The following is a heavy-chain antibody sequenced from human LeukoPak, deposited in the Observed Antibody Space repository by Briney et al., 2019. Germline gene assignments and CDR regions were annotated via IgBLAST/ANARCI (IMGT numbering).Heavy chain of an antibody. Sequence: GESLKISCKGSGYTFTSHWIGWVRPMPGKGLEWIGIIYPGDSESRYSPSFQGQVTISADKSISTAYLQWSSLKASDTAIYYCARIGSSSWYSGDAFDIWGPGTMITVSS. D-gene: IGHD6-13*01. V-gene: IGHV5-51*01. CDR2: IYPGDSES. J-gene: IGHJ3*02. CDR3: ARIGSSSWYSGDAFDI. CDR1: GYTFTSHW.